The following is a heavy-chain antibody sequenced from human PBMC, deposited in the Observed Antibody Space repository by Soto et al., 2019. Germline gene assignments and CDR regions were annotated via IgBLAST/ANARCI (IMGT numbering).Heavy chain of an antibody. Sequence: HPGGSLRLSCAASGFTFSSYAMHWVRQAPGKGLEWVAVISYDGSNKYYADSVKGRFTISRDNSKNTLYLQMNSLRAEDTAVYYCARDGSTVVTYWFDPWGQGTLVTVSS. CDR1: GFTFSSYA. CDR3: ARDGSTVVTYWFDP. J-gene: IGHJ5*02. CDR2: ISYDGSNK. V-gene: IGHV3-30-3*01. D-gene: IGHD4-17*01.